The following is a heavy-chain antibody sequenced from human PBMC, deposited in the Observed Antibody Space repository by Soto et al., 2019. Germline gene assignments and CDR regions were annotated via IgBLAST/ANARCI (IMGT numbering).Heavy chain of an antibody. D-gene: IGHD2-8*01. J-gene: IGHJ4*02. CDR3: AKARCTTSNCYVHDY. V-gene: IGHV3-23*01. CDR2: ISGSGGSP. Sequence: HPGGSLRLSCAASGSSFSTYTMSWVRRAPGKGLEWVSAISGSGGSPSYADSVQGRFTISRDNSKNTLYLQMNSLRAEDTAVYYCAKARCTTSNCYVHDYWGQGTLVTVSS. CDR1: GSSFSTYT.